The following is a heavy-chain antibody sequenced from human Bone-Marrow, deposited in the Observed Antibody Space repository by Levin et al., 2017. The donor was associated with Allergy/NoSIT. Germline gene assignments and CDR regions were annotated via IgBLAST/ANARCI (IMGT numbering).Heavy chain of an antibody. CDR3: ARQAVPAAMNGFDS. CDR1: GASISSFY. Sequence: GSLRLSCTVSGASISSFYWSWIRQPPGKGLEWIGYIYYSGSTNYSPSLKSRVSMSADMSRKQVYLTMSSVTDADTAVYYCARQAVPAAMNGFDSWGQGTLVTVSS. J-gene: IGHJ5*01. CDR2: IYYSGST. D-gene: IGHD2-2*01. V-gene: IGHV4-59*08.